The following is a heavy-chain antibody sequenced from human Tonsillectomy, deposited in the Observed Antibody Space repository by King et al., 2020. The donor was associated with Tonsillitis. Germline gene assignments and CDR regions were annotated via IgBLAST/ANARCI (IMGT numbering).Heavy chain of an antibody. V-gene: IGHV4-39*01. D-gene: IGHD4-11*01. CDR2: AYFSGNT. CDR1: GGSIRSSSYY. J-gene: IGHJ5*02. CDR3: ARHVRDYNVGRWLDP. Sequence: QLQESGPGLVKPSETLSLTCTVFGGSIRSSSYYWGWIRQPPGKGLEWIGSAYFSGNTYFNPSLKSRVTISVDTSKNQFSLKLTSVTAADMAVYYCARHVRDYNVGRWLDPWGQGTLVTVSS.